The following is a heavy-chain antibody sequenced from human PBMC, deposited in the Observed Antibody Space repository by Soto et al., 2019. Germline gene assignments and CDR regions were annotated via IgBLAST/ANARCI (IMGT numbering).Heavy chain of an antibody. CDR1: GFSFTTYW. D-gene: IGHD3-10*01. CDR3: ARLRVTTIRGVPRYFYGLDI. J-gene: IGHJ6*02. CDR2: IYPGDSDA. Sequence: GESLKISCEGSGFSFTTYWIGWVRQMPGKGLEWMGIIYPGDSDARYSPSFQGQVTISADKSISTAYLQWSSLKASDTAMYYCARLRVTTIRGVPRYFYGLDIWGQGTTVTVSS. V-gene: IGHV5-51*01.